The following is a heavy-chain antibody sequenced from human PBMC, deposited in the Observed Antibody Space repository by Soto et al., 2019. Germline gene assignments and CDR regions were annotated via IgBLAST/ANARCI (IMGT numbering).Heavy chain of an antibody. Sequence: PSETLSLTCTVSGGSISSSSYYWGWIRQPPGKGLEWIGSIYYSGSTYYNPSLKSRVTISVDTSKNQFSLKLSSVTAADTAVYYCARALGLDYDFWSGSPRHYYYYYMDVWGKGTTVTVSS. CDR2: IYYSGST. V-gene: IGHV4-39*07. CDR3: ARALGLDYDFWSGSPRHYYYYYMDV. D-gene: IGHD3-3*01. J-gene: IGHJ6*03. CDR1: GGSISSSSYY.